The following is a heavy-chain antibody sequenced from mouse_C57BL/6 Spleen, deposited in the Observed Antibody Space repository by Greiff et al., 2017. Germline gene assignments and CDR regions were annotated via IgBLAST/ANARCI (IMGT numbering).Heavy chain of an antibody. CDR3: ARGPQTGYWYFDV. Sequence: QVQLQQPGAELVKPGASVKLSCKASGYTFTSYWMHWVKQRPGQGLEWIGMIHPNSGSTNYNEKFKSKATLTVDKSSSTAYMQLSSLTSEDSAVYYCARGPQTGYWYFDVWGTGTTVTVSS. CDR1: GYTFTSYW. D-gene: IGHD4-1*01. V-gene: IGHV1-64*01. CDR2: IHPNSGST. J-gene: IGHJ1*03.